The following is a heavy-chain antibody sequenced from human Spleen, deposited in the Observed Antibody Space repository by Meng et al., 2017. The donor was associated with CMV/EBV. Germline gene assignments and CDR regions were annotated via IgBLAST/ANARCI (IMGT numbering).Heavy chain of an antibody. CDR2: IYSGGSST. CDR3: AKLADYYESSGYYGHFDY. Sequence: ETLSLTCAASGFTFSSYAMSWVRQAPGKGLEWVSVIYSGGSSTYYADSVKGRFTISRDNSKNTLYLQMNSLRAEDTAVYYCAKLADYYESSGYYGHFDYWGQGTLVTVSS. J-gene: IGHJ4*02. V-gene: IGHV3-23*03. CDR1: GFTFSSYA. D-gene: IGHD3-22*01.